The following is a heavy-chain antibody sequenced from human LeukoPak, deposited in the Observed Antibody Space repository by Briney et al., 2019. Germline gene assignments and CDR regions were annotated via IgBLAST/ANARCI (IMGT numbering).Heavy chain of an antibody. D-gene: IGHD3-10*01. CDR2: IYYSGST. V-gene: IGHV4-39*01. J-gene: IGHJ4*02. Sequence: PSETLSLTCTVSGGSISSSSYYWGWIRQPPGKGLEWIGSIYYSGSTYYSPSLKSRVTISVDTSKNQFSLKLSSVTAADTAVYYCARLKNALWFGELLVYFDYWGQGTLVTVSS. CDR1: GGSISSSSYY. CDR3: ARLKNALWFGELLVYFDY.